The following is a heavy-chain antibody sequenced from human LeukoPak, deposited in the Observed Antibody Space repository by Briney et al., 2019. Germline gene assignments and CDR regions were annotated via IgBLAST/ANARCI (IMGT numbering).Heavy chain of an antibody. Sequence: ASVKVSCLASGYAIRNHFMHWLRQAPGHGLEWMGTIHPDGDTTTYAQKFQGRVTMTRDASTSTLYMDLSSLRSEDTAVYYCAREAIAAGKNFDYGGQGTQVTVSS. D-gene: IGHD6-25*01. V-gene: IGHV1-46*01. J-gene: IGHJ4*02. CDR2: IHPDGDTT. CDR3: AREAIAAGKNFDY. CDR1: GYAIRNHF.